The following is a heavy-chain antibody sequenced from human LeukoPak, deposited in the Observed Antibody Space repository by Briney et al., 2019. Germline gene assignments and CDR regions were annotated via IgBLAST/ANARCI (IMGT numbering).Heavy chain of an antibody. D-gene: IGHD3-10*01. CDR3: TRLARSITMVRGVILIYYYYCGMDV. V-gene: IGHV3-73*01. Sequence: GGSLRLSCAASGFTFSGSAMHWVRQASGKGLEWVGRIRSKANSYATAYAASVKGRFTISRDDSKNTAYLQMNSLKTEDTAVYYCTRLARSITMVRGVILIYYYYCGMDVWGKGTTVTVSS. CDR1: GFTFSGSA. CDR2: IRSKANSYAT. J-gene: IGHJ6*04.